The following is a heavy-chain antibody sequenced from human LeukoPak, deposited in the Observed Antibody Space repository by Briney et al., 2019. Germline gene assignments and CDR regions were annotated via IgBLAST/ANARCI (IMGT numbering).Heavy chain of an antibody. CDR2: ISGSGDTT. V-gene: IGHV3-23*01. D-gene: IGHD5-18*01. J-gene: IGHJ3*01. CDR1: GFIFSSYA. CDR3: AKGLYSYGFVDV. Sequence: PGGSLRLSCAASGFIFSSYAMSWVRQAPGKGLEWVSAISGSGDTTYYADSVKGRFTISRDTSKNTLYLQMSSLRVEDTAVYYCAKGLYSYGFVDVWGQGTMVTVSS.